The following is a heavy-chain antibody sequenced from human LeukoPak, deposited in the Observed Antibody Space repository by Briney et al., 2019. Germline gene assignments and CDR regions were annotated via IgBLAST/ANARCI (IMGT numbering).Heavy chain of an antibody. CDR2: ISSNGGST. D-gene: IGHD2-15*01. V-gene: IGHV3-64D*06. J-gene: IGHJ4*02. CDR1: GFTFSSYA. Sequence: GGSLRLSCSASGFTFSSYAMHWVRQAPGKGLEYVSAISSNGGSTYYADSVKGRFTISRDNSKNTLYLQMSSLRAEDTAVYYCVKDQSSSGSCYSHWGQGTLVTVSS. CDR3: VKDQSSSGSCYSH.